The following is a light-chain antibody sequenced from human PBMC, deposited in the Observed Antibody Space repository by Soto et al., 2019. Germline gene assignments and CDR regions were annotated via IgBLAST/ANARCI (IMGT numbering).Light chain of an antibody. V-gene: IGLV2-14*01. CDR2: DVT. CDR1: SSDVGIYNY. CDR3: SSYTSGTTLA. Sequence: QSALTQPASVSGSPGQSITISCTGTSSDVGIYNYVSWYQQHPGKVPKLMIYDVTNRPSGVSNRFSGSKSGNTASLTISGLQAEDEADYYCSSYTSGTTLAFGTGTKVTVL. J-gene: IGLJ1*01.